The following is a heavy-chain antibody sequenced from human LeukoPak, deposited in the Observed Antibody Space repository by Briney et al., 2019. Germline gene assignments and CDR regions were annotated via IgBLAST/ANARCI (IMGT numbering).Heavy chain of an antibody. CDR2: VSSSSSYI. V-gene: IGHV3-21*01. Sequence: PGGSLRLSCAASGFTFSTYSMTWVRQAPGKGLEWVSSVSSSSSYIFYADSVKGRFTISRDNAKNSLYLQMNSLRAEDTAVYYCARDLMGATAFDYWGQGTLVTVSS. J-gene: IGHJ4*02. CDR1: GFTFSTYS. CDR3: ARDLMGATAFDY. D-gene: IGHD1-26*01.